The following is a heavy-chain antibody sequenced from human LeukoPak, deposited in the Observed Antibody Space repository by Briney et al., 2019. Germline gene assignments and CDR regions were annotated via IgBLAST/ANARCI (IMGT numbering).Heavy chain of an antibody. CDR2: IVPVIGVA. CDR3: ARDGWSSSLLYFFDI. D-gene: IGHD6-6*01. J-gene: IGHJ3*02. CDR1: GDTLITHF. V-gene: IGHV1-69*04. Sequence: SVKVSCKAPGDTLITHFISWVRQAPGQGLEWVGRIVPVIGVATYAQSLQGRVIITADRSTNTAYMELRSLRSDDTAVYYCARDGWSSSLLYFFDIWGQGTMVTVSS.